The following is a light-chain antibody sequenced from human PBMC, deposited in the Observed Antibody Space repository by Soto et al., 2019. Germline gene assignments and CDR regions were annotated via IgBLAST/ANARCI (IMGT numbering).Light chain of an antibody. CDR2: GAS. V-gene: IGKV3-20*01. CDR3: QQYGTSALA. J-gene: IGKJ4*01. CDR1: QSVSSSY. Sequence: EIVLTQSPGTLSLSRGERGTLSCRASQSVSSSYLAWYQQKPGQAPRLLIYGASSRATGIPDRFSGSGSGTDVTLTISRLEPEDFAVYYCQQYGTSALAFGGGTKVEIK.